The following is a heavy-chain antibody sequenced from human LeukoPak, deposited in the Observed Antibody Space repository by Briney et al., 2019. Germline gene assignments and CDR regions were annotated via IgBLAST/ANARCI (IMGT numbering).Heavy chain of an antibody. CDR3: ASAYYDSSGSLDY. V-gene: IGHV4-34*01. D-gene: IGHD3-22*01. J-gene: IGHJ4*02. CDR2: INHSGST. Sequence: PSETLSLTCAVYGGSFSGYYWSWIRQPPGKGLEWIGEINHSGSTNYNPSLKSRVTISVDTSKNQFSLKLSSVTAADTAVYYCASAYYDSSGSLDYWGQGTLVTVSS. CDR1: GGSFSGYY.